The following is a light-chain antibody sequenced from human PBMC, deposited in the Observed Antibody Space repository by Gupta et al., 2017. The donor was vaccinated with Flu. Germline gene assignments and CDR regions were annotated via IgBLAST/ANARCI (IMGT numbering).Light chain of an antibody. CDR3: QQYESLPIT. Sequence: DIQMTQSPSSLSVSVGDRITITCQASQDIRNHLVWYQQKPGKTPKLLIYDASRFETGGPSRFSGSGSGTDFTFTISSLQPEDFATYYCQQYESLPITFGQGTRLDIK. CDR1: QDIRNH. V-gene: IGKV1-33*01. CDR2: DAS. J-gene: IGKJ5*01.